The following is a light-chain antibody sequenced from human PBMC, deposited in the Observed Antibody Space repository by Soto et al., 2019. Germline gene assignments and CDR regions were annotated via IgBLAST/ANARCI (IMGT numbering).Light chain of an antibody. V-gene: IGLV2-14*01. CDR3: SSYTSSTSYV. CDR1: SSDVGGYDY. J-gene: IGLJ1*01. CDR2: DVT. Sequence: QSVLTQPASVSGSPGRSITISCTGTSSDVGGYDYVSWYQQHPGKAPKLMIYDVTNRPSGVSNRFSGSKSGNTASLTISGLQTEDEATYYCSSYTSSTSYVFGNGTKVTVL.